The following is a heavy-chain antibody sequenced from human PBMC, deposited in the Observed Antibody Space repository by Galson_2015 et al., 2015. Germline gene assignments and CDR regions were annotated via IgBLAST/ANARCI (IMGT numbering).Heavy chain of an antibody. CDR3: ARETSATGYGDH. CDR2: VTPGSGAT. Sequence: SVKVSCKASGYTFSNYHIHWVRQAPGQGLEWMGIVTPGSGATSYAEKFQGRVIMTGDMSTTTAFLELSSQRSDDTALYYCARETSATGYGDHWGQGTLVTVSS. D-gene: IGHD5-12*01. V-gene: IGHV1-46*01. CDR1: GYTFSNYH. J-gene: IGHJ4*02.